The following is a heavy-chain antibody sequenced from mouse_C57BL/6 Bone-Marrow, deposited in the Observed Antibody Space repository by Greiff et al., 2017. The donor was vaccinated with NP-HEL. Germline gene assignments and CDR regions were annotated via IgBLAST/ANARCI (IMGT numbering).Heavy chain of an antibody. V-gene: IGHV1-58*01. CDR2: IYLGNGYT. D-gene: IGHD1-1*01. J-gene: IGHJ1*03. CDR1: GYTFTSYG. Sequence: VQLKQSGAELVRPGSSVKMSCKTSGYTFTSYGLNWVKQRPGQGLEWIGYIYLGNGYTEYNEKFKGKATLTSDTSSSTAYMQLSSLTSEDSAIYFCARPHYYGSSHWYFDVWGTGTTVTVSS. CDR3: ARPHYYGSSHWYFDV.